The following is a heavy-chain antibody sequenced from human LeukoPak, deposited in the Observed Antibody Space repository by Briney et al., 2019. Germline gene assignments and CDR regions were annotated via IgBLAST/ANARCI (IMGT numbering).Heavy chain of an antibody. V-gene: IGHV4-34*01. CDR1: GGSFSDYK. CDR3: ARVGGGDSSGYYYVVSRYYYYGMDV. J-gene: IGHJ6*02. CDR2: INHSGST. Sequence: PSETLSLTCAIYGGSFSDYKWSWIRQPPGKGLEWIGEINHSGSTNYNPSLKSRVTISVDTSKNQFSLKLSSVTAADTAVYYCARVGGGDSSGYYYVVSRYYYYGMDVWGQGTTVTVSS. D-gene: IGHD3-22*01.